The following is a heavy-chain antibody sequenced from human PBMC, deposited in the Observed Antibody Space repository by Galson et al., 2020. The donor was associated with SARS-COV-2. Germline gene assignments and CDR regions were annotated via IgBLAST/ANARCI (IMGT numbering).Heavy chain of an antibody. CDR1: GGSISSSSYY. CDR2: IYYSGST. J-gene: IGHJ5*02. V-gene: IGHV4-39*01. D-gene: IGHD3-22*01. CDR3: ARQTYYYDSSGYQRVDWFDP. Sequence: SETLPLTCTVSGGSISSSSYYWGWIRQPPGKGLEWIGSIYYSGSTYYNPSLKSRVTISVDTSKNQFSLKLSSVTAADTAVYYCARQTYYYDSSGYQRVDWFDPWGQGTLVTVSS.